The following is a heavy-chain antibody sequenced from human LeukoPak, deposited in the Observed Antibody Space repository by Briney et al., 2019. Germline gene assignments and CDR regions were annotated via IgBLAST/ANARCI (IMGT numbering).Heavy chain of an antibody. CDR2: MNPNSGNT. CDR1: GYTFTSYD. V-gene: IGHV1-8*02. J-gene: IGHJ4*02. D-gene: IGHD6-13*01. Sequence: GASVKVSCKASGYTFTSYDINWVRQATGQGLEWMGWMNPNSGNTGYAQKFQGRVTMTRDTSISTAYMDLSRLRSDDTAIYYCARDLYSSTCLDYWGQGTLVTVSS. CDR3: ARDLYSSTCLDY.